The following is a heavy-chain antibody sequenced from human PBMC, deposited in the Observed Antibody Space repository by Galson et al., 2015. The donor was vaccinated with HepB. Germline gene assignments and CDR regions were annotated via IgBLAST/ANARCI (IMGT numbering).Heavy chain of an antibody. CDR2: ISGSGDWT. V-gene: IGHV3-23*01. CDR3: AKVDGGNPDF. J-gene: IGHJ4*02. CDR1: GFTFSSYG. D-gene: IGHD4-23*01. Sequence: SLRLSCAASGFTFSSYGMHWVRQAPGKGLEWVSGISGSGDWTYYADSVRGRFTISRDNSKNTVYLQTNSLRADDTAVYYCAKVDGGNPDFWGQGTQVTVSS.